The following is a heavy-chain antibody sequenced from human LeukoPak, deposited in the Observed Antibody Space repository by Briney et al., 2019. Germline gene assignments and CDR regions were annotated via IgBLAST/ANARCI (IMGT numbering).Heavy chain of an antibody. V-gene: IGHV4-39*01. CDR3: VARLGYCSGTSCYEFDP. J-gene: IGHJ5*02. Sequence: PSETLSLTCTVSGSSITSGSYYWGWIRQPPGKGLEWIGSVYDSGSTYYNPSLKSRGTMSVDTSKNQFSLKLSSVTAADTAIYYCVARLGYCSGTSCYEFDPWGQGTLVTVSS. CDR2: VYDSGST. CDR1: GSSITSGSYY. D-gene: IGHD2-2*01.